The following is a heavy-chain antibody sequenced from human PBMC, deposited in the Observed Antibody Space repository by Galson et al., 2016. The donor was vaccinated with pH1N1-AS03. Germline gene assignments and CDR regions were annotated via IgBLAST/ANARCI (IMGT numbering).Heavy chain of an antibody. D-gene: IGHD1-26*01. Sequence: SLRLSCAASGFAVRANAMSWVRQAPGKGLEWVSAIDGGRENTHHADSVKGRFTISRDNSKNTLYLQMNSLRPEDTAVYYCAKDVLSWAFDHWGQGAPVTVSS. CDR3: AKDVLSWAFDH. CDR2: IDGGRENT. J-gene: IGHJ4*02. V-gene: IGHV3-23*01. CDR1: GFAVRANA.